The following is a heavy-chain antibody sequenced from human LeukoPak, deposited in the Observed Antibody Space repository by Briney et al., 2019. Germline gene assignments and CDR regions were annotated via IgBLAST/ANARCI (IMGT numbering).Heavy chain of an antibody. CDR1: GFTFSSYW. D-gene: IGHD3-22*01. J-gene: IGHJ4*02. CDR3: ARLDSSGYYFPGVTDY. CDR2: IASDGSST. V-gene: IGHV3-74*01. Sequence: GGSLRLSCAASGFTFSSYWMDWVRHAPGKGLVWVSRIASDGSSTTYADSVKGRFTISRDNAKNSLFLQLDSLRAEDTAVYYCARLDSSGYYFPGVTDYWGQGTLVTVSS.